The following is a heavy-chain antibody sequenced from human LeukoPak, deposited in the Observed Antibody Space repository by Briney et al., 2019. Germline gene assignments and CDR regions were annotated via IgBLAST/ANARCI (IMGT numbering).Heavy chain of an antibody. CDR2: ISGSGGST. J-gene: IGHJ4*02. D-gene: IGHD3-22*01. CDR3: AKDPFDSSGYYSY. CDR1: GFTFSSYA. Sequence: GGSLRLSCAASGFTFSSYALSWVRQAPGKGLEWVSAISGSGGSTYYADSVKGRFTISRDNSKNTLYLQMNSLRAEDTAVYYCAKDPFDSSGYYSYWGQGTLVTVSS. V-gene: IGHV3-23*01.